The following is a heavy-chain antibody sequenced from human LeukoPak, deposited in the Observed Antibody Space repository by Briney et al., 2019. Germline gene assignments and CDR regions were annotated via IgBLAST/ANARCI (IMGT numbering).Heavy chain of an antibody. D-gene: IGHD6-13*01. Sequence: SETLSLTCAVSGGSISSSNWWSWVRQPPGKGLEWIGEIYHSGGTNYNPSLKSRVTISVDKSKNQFSLKLSSVTAADTAVYYCARDLGIAAAGNYAYWGQGTLVTVSS. CDR2: IYHSGGT. CDR3: ARDLGIAAAGNYAY. J-gene: IGHJ4*02. CDR1: GGSISSSNW. V-gene: IGHV4-4*02.